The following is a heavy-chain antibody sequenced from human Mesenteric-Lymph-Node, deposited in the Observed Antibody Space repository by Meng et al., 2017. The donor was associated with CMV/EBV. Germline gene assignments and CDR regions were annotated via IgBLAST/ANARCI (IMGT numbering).Heavy chain of an antibody. J-gene: IGHJ6*02. CDR2: INHSGST. V-gene: IGHV4-34*01. CDR1: GGSFSGYY. D-gene: IGHD3-3*01. CDR3: ARARAYDFWSGYLDYYYTMDV. Sequence: GSLRLSCAVYGGSFSGYYWRWIRQPPGKGLEWIGEINHSGSTNYNPSLKSRVTISVDTSKNQFSLKLSSVTAADTAVYYCARARAYDFWSGYLDYYYTMDVWGQGTTVTVSS.